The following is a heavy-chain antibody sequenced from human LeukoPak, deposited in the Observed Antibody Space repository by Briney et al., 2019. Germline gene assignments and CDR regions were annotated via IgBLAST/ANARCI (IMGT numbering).Heavy chain of an antibody. CDR2: IYHSGSGST. Sequence: SQTLSLTCTVSGGSISSGGHSWSWIRQPPGKGLEWIGYIYHSGSGSTYYNPSLKSRVTISIDKSKNQFSLKLSSVTAADTAVYYCARRGPPYYYDSSGYYYDAFDIWGQGTMVTVSS. D-gene: IGHD3-22*01. CDR1: GGSISSGGHS. CDR3: ARRGPPYYYDSSGYYYDAFDI. J-gene: IGHJ3*02. V-gene: IGHV4-30-2*02.